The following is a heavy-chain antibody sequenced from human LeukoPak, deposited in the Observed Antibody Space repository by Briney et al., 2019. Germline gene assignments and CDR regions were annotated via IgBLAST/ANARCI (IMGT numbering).Heavy chain of an antibody. J-gene: IGHJ5*02. CDR3: AKAKLVVAAPLIFDP. Sequence: GGSLRLSCAASGFTFSSYGMHWVRQAPGKGLEWVAVISYDGSNKYYADSVKGRFTISRDNSKNTLYLQMNSLRAEDAAVYYCAKAKLVVAAPLIFDPWGQGTLVTVSS. V-gene: IGHV3-30*18. CDR2: ISYDGSNK. D-gene: IGHD2-15*01. CDR1: GFTFSSYG.